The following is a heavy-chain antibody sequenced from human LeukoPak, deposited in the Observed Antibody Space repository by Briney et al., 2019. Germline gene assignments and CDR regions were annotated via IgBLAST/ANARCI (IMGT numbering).Heavy chain of an antibody. CDR1: GFTFSSYS. CDR2: ISSSSSTI. CDR3: TTSLPHVVDVTTSDGGN. Sequence: PGGSLRLSCAASGFTFSSYSMNWVSQARGKGLEWVSYISSSSSTIYYADSVKGRFTISRDNAKNSLYLQMNSLRAEDTAVYYCTTSLPHVVDVTTSDGGNWGQGTLVTVSS. J-gene: IGHJ4*02. D-gene: IGHD2-21*02. V-gene: IGHV3-48*04.